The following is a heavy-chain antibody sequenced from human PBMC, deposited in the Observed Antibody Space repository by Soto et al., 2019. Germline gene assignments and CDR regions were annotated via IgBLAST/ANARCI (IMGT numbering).Heavy chain of an antibody. Sequence: SETLSLTCTVSGGSISSYYWSWIRQPPGKGLEWIGCIYYSGSTNYNPSLKSRVTISVDTSKNQFSLNLRSVTAADTAVYYCARGRWLQLIYFDYWGQGTLVTVS. V-gene: IGHV4-59*01. CDR3: ARGRWLQLIYFDY. J-gene: IGHJ4*02. CDR2: IYYSGST. D-gene: IGHD5-12*01. CDR1: GGSISSYY.